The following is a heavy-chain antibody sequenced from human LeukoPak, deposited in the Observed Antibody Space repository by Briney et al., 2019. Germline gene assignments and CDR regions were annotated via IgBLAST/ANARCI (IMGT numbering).Heavy chain of an antibody. CDR3: ARGTGGWAYYYGMDV. D-gene: IGHD1-1*01. CDR2: IYPGDSDT. CDR1: GYNFSNNW. Sequence: GESLKIYCKGSGYNFSNNWIGWVRQMPGKGLEWMGIIYPGDSDTRYSPSFQGQVTSSADKSIGTAYLQWSSLKASDTAMYYCARGTGGWAYYYGMDVWGQGTTVTVSS. V-gene: IGHV5-51*01. J-gene: IGHJ6*02.